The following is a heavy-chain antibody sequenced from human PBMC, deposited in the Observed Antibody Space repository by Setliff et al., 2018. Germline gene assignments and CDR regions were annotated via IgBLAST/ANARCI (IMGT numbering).Heavy chain of an antibody. J-gene: IGHJ6*03. CDR2: VYSSVYSSGIT. CDR3: ARESAGDESVRHLYYTDV. Sequence: SETLSLTCTVSGGSISSGPYYWSWIRQPAGRGLEWVGRVYSSVYSSGITSYNPSLKNRVTISMDTSKNQFSLGLTSVTAADTAVYYCARESAGDESVRHLYYTDVWGRGTTVTVSS. V-gene: IGHV4-61*02. CDR1: GGSISSGPYY. D-gene: IGHD1-1*01.